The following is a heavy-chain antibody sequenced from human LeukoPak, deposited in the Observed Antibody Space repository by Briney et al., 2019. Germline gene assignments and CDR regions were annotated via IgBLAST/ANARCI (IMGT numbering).Heavy chain of an antibody. J-gene: IGHJ4*02. CDR3: ARGAVSGRGPIDY. V-gene: IGHV3-53*01. D-gene: IGHD6-25*01. CDR1: GFTFSSNY. Sequence: GGSLRLSCAASGFTFSSNYMSWVRQAPGKGLEWVSVVYSGGSTYHADSVKGRSTISRDNSKNTLYLQMNYLRVEDTAVYYCARGAVSGRGPIDYWGQGTLVTVSS. CDR2: VYSGGST.